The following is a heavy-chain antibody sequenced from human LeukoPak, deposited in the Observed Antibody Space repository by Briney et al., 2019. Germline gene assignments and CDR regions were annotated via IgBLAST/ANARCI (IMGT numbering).Heavy chain of an antibody. V-gene: IGHV3-7*04. CDR3: ARARYGSGGYFFDF. Sequence: PGGSLRLSCAASGFNFNSYWMSWVRRAPGKGLECVANLKQDGSEIYFVDSVKGRFTISRDNAKSSLYLQMNSLRGEDTAVYYCARARYGSGGYFFDFWGQGTLVTVSS. CDR1: GFNFNSYW. D-gene: IGHD3-10*01. CDR2: LKQDGSEI. J-gene: IGHJ4*02.